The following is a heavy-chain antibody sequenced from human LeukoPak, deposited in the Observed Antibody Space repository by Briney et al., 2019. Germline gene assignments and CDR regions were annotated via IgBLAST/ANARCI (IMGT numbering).Heavy chain of an antibody. D-gene: IGHD5-18*01. V-gene: IGHV3-9*01. J-gene: IGHJ4*02. CDR3: AKGRGHNYGYIFGYFDY. CDR1: GFTFADYA. CDR2: ISWNSGNI. Sequence: PGGSLRLSCAASGFTFADYAMHWVRQTPGKGLEWVSGISWNSGNIDYADSVKGRYTISRDNAKNSLYLQMNSLRAEDTALYYCAKGRGHNYGYIFGYFDYWGQGTLVTVSS.